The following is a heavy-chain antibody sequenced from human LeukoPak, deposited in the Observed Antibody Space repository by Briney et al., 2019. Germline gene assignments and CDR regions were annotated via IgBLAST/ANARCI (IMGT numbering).Heavy chain of an antibody. CDR2: ISGSSGST. Sequence: GGSLRLSCAASGFPFSSYAMSWVRQAPGKGLEWVSAISGSSGSTYYADSVKGRFIISRDNSKNTLYLQMNSLRAEDTAVYYCAKDPRYSGPQNGPWGQGTLVTVSS. CDR3: AKDPRYSGPQNGP. V-gene: IGHV3-23*01. CDR1: GFPFSSYA. J-gene: IGHJ5*02. D-gene: IGHD5-12*01.